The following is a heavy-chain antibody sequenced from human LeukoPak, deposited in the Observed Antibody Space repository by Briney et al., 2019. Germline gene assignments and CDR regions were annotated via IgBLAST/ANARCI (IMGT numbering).Heavy chain of an antibody. Sequence: GGSLRLSCAASGFSFSNYGMHWVRQAPGKGLEWVAVIWYDGSIKYSADSVKGRFTISRDNSKNTLYLQMNSLRADDTAVYYCARAGGNYGYYCDYWGQGTLVSVSS. CDR2: IWYDGSIK. J-gene: IGHJ4*02. CDR1: GFSFSNYG. D-gene: IGHD3-16*01. V-gene: IGHV3-33*01. CDR3: ARAGGNYGYYCDY.